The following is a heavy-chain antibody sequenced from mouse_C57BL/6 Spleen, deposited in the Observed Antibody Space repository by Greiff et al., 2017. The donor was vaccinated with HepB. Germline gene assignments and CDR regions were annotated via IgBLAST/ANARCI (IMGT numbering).Heavy chain of an antibody. D-gene: IGHD1-1*01. V-gene: IGHV1-19*01. CDR2: INPYNGGT. CDR3: ARRDYGSSLDY. CDR1: GYTFTDYY. Sequence: EVKLVESGPVLVKPGASVKMSCKASGYTFTDYYMNWVKQSHGKSLEWIGVINPYNGGTSYNQKFKGKATLTVDKSSSTAYMELNSLTSEDSAVYYCARRDYGSSLDYWGQGTTLTVSS. J-gene: IGHJ2*01.